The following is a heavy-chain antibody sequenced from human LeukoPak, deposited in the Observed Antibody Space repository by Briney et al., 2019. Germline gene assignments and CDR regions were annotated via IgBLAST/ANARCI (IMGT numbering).Heavy chain of an antibody. CDR2: IYYSGST. J-gene: IGHJ2*01. CDR1: GGSISSYY. V-gene: IGHV4-59*01. Sequence: SETLSLTCTVSGGSISSYYWSWIRQPPGKGLEWIGYIYYSGSTNCNPPLKSRVTISGDTSKNQISLKLKSVTAADTAVYYCARVPPEAYWYFDLWSRGTLVTVSS. D-gene: IGHD1-14*01. CDR3: ARVPPEAYWYFDL.